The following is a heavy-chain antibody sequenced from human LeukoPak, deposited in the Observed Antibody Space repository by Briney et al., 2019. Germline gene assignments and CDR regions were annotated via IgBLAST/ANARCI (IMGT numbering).Heavy chain of an antibody. CDR1: VFSLRSYC. J-gene: IGHJ5*02. Sequence: GRTLRLPQAASVFSLRSYCMIWVRQASGKGLEWVANIKQDGSDKYYVESARGRFTISRDNAKNSLFLQMNSLRVEDTAVYYCARGGSRYGSFETWGEGTLVT. CDR3: ARGGSRYGSFET. V-gene: IGHV3-7*04. CDR2: IKQDGSDK. D-gene: IGHD1-1*01.